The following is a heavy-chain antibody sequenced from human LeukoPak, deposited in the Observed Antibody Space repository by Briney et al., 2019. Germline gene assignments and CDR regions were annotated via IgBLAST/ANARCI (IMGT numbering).Heavy chain of an antibody. J-gene: IGHJ3*02. CDR2: IYYSGST. V-gene: IGHV4-59*01. CDR3: AISRGAFDI. Sequence: PSETLSLTCAVYGGSFSGYYWSWIRQPPGKGLEWIGYIYYSGSTNYNPSLKSRVTISVDTSKNQFSLKLSSVTAADTAVYYCAISRGAFDIWGQGTMVTVSS. CDR1: GGSFSGYY.